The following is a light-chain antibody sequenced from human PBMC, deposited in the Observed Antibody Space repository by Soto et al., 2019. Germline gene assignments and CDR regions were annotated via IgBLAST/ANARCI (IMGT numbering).Light chain of an antibody. J-gene: IGKJ4*01. V-gene: IGKV3-15*01. Sequence: IVMTQSPATLSVSPGERATLSCRASQSVTSNLAWYQQKPGQAPRLVIYGASTRATGIPARFSGSGSGTEFTLTISSLQSEDFAVYYCQQYNDWPPLTFGGGTRV. CDR2: GAS. CDR1: QSVTSN. CDR3: QQYNDWPPLT.